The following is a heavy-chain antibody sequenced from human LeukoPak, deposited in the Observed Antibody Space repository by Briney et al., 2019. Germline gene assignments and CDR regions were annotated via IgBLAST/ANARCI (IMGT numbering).Heavy chain of an antibody. J-gene: IGHJ5*02. CDR1: GFSLSTSGMR. CDR3: ARQYSSSWYDWFDP. Sequence: KESGPALVKPTQTLILTCTFSGFSLSTSGMRVSWIRQPPGKALEWLARIDWDDDKFYSTSLKTRLTISKDTSKNQVVLTMTNMDPVDTATYYCARQYSSSWYDWFDPWGQGTLVTVSS. D-gene: IGHD6-13*01. CDR2: IDWDDDK. V-gene: IGHV2-70*04.